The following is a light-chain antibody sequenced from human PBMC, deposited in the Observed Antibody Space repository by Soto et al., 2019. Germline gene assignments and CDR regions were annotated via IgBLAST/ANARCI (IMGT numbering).Light chain of an antibody. CDR1: QGISSW. Sequence: DIQMTQSPSSVSASVGDRVTITCRASQGISSWLAWYQQKPGKAPKLLIYAASSLQSGVPSKYSGRVSGKDLTLTSSRRHPEEFATYYCHQDNTFPITFGQGTRLEIK. CDR3: HQDNTFPIT. V-gene: IGKV1-12*01. J-gene: IGKJ5*01. CDR2: AAS.